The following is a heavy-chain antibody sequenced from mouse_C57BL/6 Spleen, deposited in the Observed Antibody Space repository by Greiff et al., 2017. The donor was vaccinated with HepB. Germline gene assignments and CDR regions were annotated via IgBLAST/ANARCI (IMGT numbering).Heavy chain of an antibody. D-gene: IGHD1-1*01. CDR2: IYPGSGST. Sequence: VQLQQPGAELVKPGASVKMSCKASGYTFTSYWITWVKQRPGQGLEWIGDIYPGSGSTNYNEKFKSKATLTVDTSSSTAYMQLSSLTSEDSAVYYCARSGVVARYYAMDYWGQGTSVTVSS. CDR1: GYTFTSYW. J-gene: IGHJ4*01. CDR3: ARSGVVARYYAMDY. V-gene: IGHV1-55*01.